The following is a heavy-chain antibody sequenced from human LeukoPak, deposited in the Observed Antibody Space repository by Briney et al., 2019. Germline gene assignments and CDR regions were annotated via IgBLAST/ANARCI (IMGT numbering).Heavy chain of an antibody. CDR3: TQGSGQYFDY. Sequence: GGSLRLSCAVSGLTLSNVWMNWVRQAPGKGLEWVGRIRSRGDGGTTDFAAPVKGRFTISRDDSKNTLYLQVNSLTSEDTAVYYCTQGSGQYFDYWGQGTLVTVSS. V-gene: IGHV3-15*07. CDR2: IRSRGDGGTT. D-gene: IGHD2-15*01. J-gene: IGHJ4*02. CDR1: GLTLSNVW.